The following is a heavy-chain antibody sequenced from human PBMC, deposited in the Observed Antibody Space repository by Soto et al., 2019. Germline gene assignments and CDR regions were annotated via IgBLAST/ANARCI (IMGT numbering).Heavy chain of an antibody. CDR1: GYTFTSSG. D-gene: IGHD3-16*01. Sequence: ASVKVSCKASGYTFTSSGISWVRQAPGQGLEWMGWISAYNGKTNYAQKLQGRVTMTTDTSTSTANMELRSLRSDDTAVYYCARVKTLTKHVLGGYYCGMDVWGQGTTVTVSS. CDR3: ARVKTLTKHVLGGYYCGMDV. V-gene: IGHV1-18*01. CDR2: ISAYNGKT. J-gene: IGHJ6*02.